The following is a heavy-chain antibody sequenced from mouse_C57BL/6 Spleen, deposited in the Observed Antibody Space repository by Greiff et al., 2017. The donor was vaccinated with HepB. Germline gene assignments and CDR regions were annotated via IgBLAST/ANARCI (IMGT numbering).Heavy chain of an antibody. Sequence: VQLQQPGAELVMPGASVKLSCKASGYTFTSYWMHWVKQRPGQGLEWIGEIDPSDSYTNYNQKFKGKSTLTVDKSSSTAYMQLSSLTSEDSAVYYCARYYYGNENYFDYWGQGTTLTVSS. J-gene: IGHJ2*01. CDR3: ARYYYGNENYFDY. CDR2: IDPSDSYT. V-gene: IGHV1-69*01. CDR1: GYTFTSYW. D-gene: IGHD2-1*01.